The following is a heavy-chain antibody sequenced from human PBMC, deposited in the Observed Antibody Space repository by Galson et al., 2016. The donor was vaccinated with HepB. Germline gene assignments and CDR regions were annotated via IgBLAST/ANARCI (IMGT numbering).Heavy chain of an antibody. CDR1: GHSFTNYW. Sequence: QSGAEVKKPGESLRISCKGSGHSFTNYWISWVRQVPGKGLEWMGRINPRDSYTYFSPSFQGHVTISADKSISTAYLQWSSLRASDTAIYYCAIPDKDYWGQGALVTVSS. D-gene: IGHD1-14*01. J-gene: IGHJ4*02. CDR3: AIPDKDY. CDR2: INPRDSYT. V-gene: IGHV5-10-1*01.